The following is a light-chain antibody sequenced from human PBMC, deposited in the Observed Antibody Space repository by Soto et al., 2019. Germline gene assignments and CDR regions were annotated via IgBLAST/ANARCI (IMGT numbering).Light chain of an antibody. CDR2: DAS. CDR1: QDISNY. CDR3: QQYDGLPT. Sequence: DIQMTQSPSSLSASVGDRVTITCQASQDISNYLNWCQQKPGKAPKVLIYDASNLGTGVPSRFSGSGSGTDFTFSISSLQPEDVATYYCQQYDGLPTFGQGTRLEI. V-gene: IGKV1-33*01. J-gene: IGKJ5*01.